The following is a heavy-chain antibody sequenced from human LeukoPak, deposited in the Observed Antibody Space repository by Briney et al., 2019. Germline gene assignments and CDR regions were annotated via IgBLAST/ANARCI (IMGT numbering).Heavy chain of an antibody. J-gene: IGHJ5*02. Sequence: ASVKVSCKASGYTFTSYDINWVRQATGQGLERMGWMNPNSGNTAYAQKSQGRLTITRKASISTAYMEQSSLRSADTAVYYCARGPTRRQTYTTKNWFDPWGQGTLVTVSS. CDR3: ARGPTRRQTYTTKNWFDP. CDR2: MNPNSGNT. D-gene: IGHD1-1*01. V-gene: IGHV1-8*03. CDR1: GYTFTSYD.